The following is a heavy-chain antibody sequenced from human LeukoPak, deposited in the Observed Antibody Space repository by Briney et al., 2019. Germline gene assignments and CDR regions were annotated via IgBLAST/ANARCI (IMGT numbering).Heavy chain of an antibody. J-gene: IGHJ4*02. CDR3: AEALDY. V-gene: IGHV4-39*01. CDR2: IYFGGST. Sequence: SETLSLTCTVSGGSISSSSYYWGWIRQPPGKGLEYIGRIYFGGSTSYNPSLESRVSMSVDTSKNQFSLKLSSVTAADTAVYYCAEALDYWGQGTLVTVSS. CDR1: GGSISSSSYY.